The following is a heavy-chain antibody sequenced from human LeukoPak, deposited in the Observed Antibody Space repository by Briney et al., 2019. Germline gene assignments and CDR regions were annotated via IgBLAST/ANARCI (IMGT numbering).Heavy chain of an antibody. D-gene: IGHD3-22*01. CDR3: AREGHYHDSSGYSDDAFDI. CDR1: GGSISSGGYY. Sequence: SETLSLTCTVSGGSISSGGYYWSWIRQHPGKGLEWIGYIYYSGSTYYNPSLKSRVTISVDTSKNQFSLKLSSVTAADTAVYYCAREGHYHDSSGYSDDAFDIWGQGTMVTVSS. CDR2: IYYSGST. J-gene: IGHJ3*02. V-gene: IGHV4-31*03.